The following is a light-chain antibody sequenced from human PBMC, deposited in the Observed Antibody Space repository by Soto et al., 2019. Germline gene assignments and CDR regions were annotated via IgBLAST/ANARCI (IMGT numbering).Light chain of an antibody. CDR2: DVS. CDR1: ISDVGGYNY. J-gene: IGLJ3*02. V-gene: IGLV2-14*01. Sequence: QSALTQPASVSGSPGQSITISCTGTISDVGGYNYASWYQQHPGKAPKLMIYDVSNRPSGVSNRFSGSKSGNMASLTISGLKAEDEADYYCSSYTSGSTWVFGGGTKLTVL. CDR3: SSYTSGSTWV.